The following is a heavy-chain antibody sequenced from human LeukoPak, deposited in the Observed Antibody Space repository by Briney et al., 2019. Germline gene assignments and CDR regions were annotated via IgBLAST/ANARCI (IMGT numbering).Heavy chain of an antibody. Sequence: GGSLRLSCAASGFTFSDHDMSWIRQAPGKGLEWVSYILSSGSTIYYADSVKGRLTISRDNAKNSLYLQMKRLRAEDTAVYYCARVVISPYYFDYWGQGTLVTVSS. D-gene: IGHD3-22*01. J-gene: IGHJ4*02. V-gene: IGHV3-11*01. CDR2: ILSSGSTI. CDR1: GFTFSDHD. CDR3: ARVVISPYYFDY.